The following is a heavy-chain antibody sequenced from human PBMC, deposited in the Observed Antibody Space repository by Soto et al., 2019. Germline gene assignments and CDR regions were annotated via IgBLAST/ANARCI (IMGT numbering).Heavy chain of an antibody. CDR3: ARRAVTTMNTRIYNWFDP. J-gene: IGHJ5*02. CDR1: RFSFSTYG. D-gene: IGHD4-17*01. CDR2: ISYDGREK. V-gene: IGHV3-30*03. Sequence: PGGSLRLSCAASRFSFSTYGMHWVRQPPGKGLEWVAVISYDGREKYYADSVKGRFTISRDNANNSLYLQMNSLRAEDTAVYYCARRAVTTMNTRIYNWFDPWGQGTLVTVSS.